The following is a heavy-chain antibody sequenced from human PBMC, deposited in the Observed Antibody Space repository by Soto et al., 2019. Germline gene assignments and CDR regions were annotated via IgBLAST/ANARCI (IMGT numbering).Heavy chain of an antibody. D-gene: IGHD6-19*01. CDR1: GFMFSAYA. V-gene: IGHV3-30-3*01. CDR2: MSYDGTNT. J-gene: IGHJ4*01. CDR3: ARDPSPYTSGWYGIDF. Sequence: PGGSLRLSCTASGFMFSAYAMLWVRQAPGKGLEWVAAMSYDGTNTYYADSLKGRFTISRDNSKNTLFLQMSSLTADDSAVYYCARDPSPYTSGWYGIDFWGLGTLVTVSP.